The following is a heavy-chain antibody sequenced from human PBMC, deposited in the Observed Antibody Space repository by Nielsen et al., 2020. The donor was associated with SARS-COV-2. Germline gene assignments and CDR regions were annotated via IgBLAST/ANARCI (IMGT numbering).Heavy chain of an antibody. CDR3: ARLDSGTYYDFGFDY. J-gene: IGHJ4*02. V-gene: IGHV4-59*08. D-gene: IGHD1-26*01. Sequence: SETLSLTCTVSGGSFSTYYWSWIRQPPGKGLEWIGYIYYSGSPNYNPSLKSRVTMSVDTSKNQFSLKLSSVTAADTAVYYCARLDSGTYYDFGFDYWGQGSLVTVSS. CDR2: IYYSGSP. CDR1: GGSFSTYY.